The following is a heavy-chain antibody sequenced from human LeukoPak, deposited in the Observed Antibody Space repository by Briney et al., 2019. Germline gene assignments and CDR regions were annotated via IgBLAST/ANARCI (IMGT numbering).Heavy chain of an antibody. CDR2: TYYSGST. J-gene: IGHJ5*02. CDR3: ARDVTMVRGAFDP. CDR1: GGSISSYY. Sequence: SETLSLTCTVSGGSISSYYWSWIRQPPGKGLEWVGYTYYSGSTNYNPSLKSRVTISVDTSKNQFSLKLSSVTAADTAVYYCARDVTMVRGAFDPWGQGTLVTVSS. V-gene: IGHV4-59*01. D-gene: IGHD3-10*01.